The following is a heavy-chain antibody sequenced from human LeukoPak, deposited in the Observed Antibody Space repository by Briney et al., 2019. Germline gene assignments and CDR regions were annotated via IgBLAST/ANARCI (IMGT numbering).Heavy chain of an antibody. CDR2: IIPILGIA. Sequence: ASVTLSFKSSGGTFSSYAISWGRQAHGQGIEWMGMIIPILGIANYAQKFQGRVTITADKSTSTAYMELSSLRSEDTAVYYCARGGVVPAALLDYWGQGTLVTVSS. J-gene: IGHJ4*02. V-gene: IGHV1-69*04. CDR3: ARGGVVPAALLDY. CDR1: GGTFSSYA. D-gene: IGHD2-2*01.